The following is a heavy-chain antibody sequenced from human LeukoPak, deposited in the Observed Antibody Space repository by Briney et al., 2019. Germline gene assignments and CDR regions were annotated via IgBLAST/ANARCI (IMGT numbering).Heavy chain of an antibody. J-gene: IGHJ5*02. CDR3: ARGGRGYYDFWSGYHEYNWFDP. CDR1: GYTFTSYD. CDR2: MNPNSGNT. Sequence: ASVKVSCKASGYTFTSYDINWVRQATGQGLEWMGWMNPNSGNTGYAQKFQGRVTITRNTSISTAYMELSSLRSEDTAVYYCARGGRGYYDFWSGYHEYNWFDPWGQGTLVTVSS. V-gene: IGHV1-8*03. D-gene: IGHD3-3*01.